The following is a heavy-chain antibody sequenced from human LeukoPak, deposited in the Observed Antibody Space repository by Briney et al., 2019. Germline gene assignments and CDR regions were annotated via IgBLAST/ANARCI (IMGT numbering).Heavy chain of an antibody. CDR1: GGSISSYY. D-gene: IGHD3-16*01. CDR2: IYYSGST. V-gene: IGHV4-59*08. Sequence: PSETLSLTCTVSGGSISSYYWSWILQPPGKGLEWIGYIYYSGSTNYNPSLKSRVTISVDTSKNQFSLKLSFVTAADTAVYYCATDRRWDYEYWGQGTLVTVSS. CDR3: ATDRRWDYEY. J-gene: IGHJ4*02.